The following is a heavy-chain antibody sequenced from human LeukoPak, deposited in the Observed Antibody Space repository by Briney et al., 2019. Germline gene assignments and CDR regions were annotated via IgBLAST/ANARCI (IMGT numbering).Heavy chain of an antibody. CDR2: IKQDGSEK. Sequence: GGSLRLSCAASGFTFSSYEMNWVRQAPGKGLEWVANIKQDGSEKYYVDSVKGRFTISRDNAKNSLYLQMNSLRVEDTAVYYCARRGEFLSYFDYWGQGTLVTVSS. CDR3: ARRGEFLSYFDY. J-gene: IGHJ4*02. D-gene: IGHD3-10*01. V-gene: IGHV3-7*01. CDR1: GFTFSSYE.